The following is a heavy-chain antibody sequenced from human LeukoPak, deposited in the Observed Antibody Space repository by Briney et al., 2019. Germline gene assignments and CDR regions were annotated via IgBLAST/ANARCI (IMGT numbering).Heavy chain of an antibody. D-gene: IGHD1-26*01. Sequence: PSETLSLTCTVSGGSISSYYWSWIRQPPGKGLEWVGHIYYLGSTNYNPSLKSRVTISIDTSKNYFSLKLNSVIAADTAVYYCARYHRGSYYFDYWGQGTLVTVSS. CDR1: GGSISSYY. CDR3: ARYHRGSYYFDY. CDR2: IYYLGST. J-gene: IGHJ4*02. V-gene: IGHV4-59*01.